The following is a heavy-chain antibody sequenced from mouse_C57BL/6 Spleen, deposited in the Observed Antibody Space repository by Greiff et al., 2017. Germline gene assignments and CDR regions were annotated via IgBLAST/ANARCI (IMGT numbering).Heavy chain of an antibody. D-gene: IGHD2-4*01. Sequence: EVKVVESGGGLVQPGESLKLSCESNEYEFPSHDMSWVRKTPEKRLELVAAINSDGGSTYYPDTMERRFIISRDTTKKTLYLQMSSLRSEDTALYYCARHGDYDRGFAYWGQGTLVTVSA. CDR2: INSDGGST. CDR1: EYEFPSHD. V-gene: IGHV5-2*01. CDR3: ARHGDYDRGFAY. J-gene: IGHJ3*01.